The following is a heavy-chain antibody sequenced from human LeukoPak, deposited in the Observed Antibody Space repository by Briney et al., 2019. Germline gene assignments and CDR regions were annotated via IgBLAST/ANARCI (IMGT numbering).Heavy chain of an antibody. CDR2: ISNDGSLK. CDR1: GFSFRNYA. V-gene: IGHV3-30*04. J-gene: IGHJ4*02. D-gene: IGHD6-19*01. CDR3: ARDPTTYNSGTLDY. Sequence: GGSLRLSCAASGFSFRNYAMHWVRQAPGKGPEWLAVISNDGSLKDYADSVKGRFTISRDNSNNLLYLEMNSLRDKDRALYYCARDPTTYNSGTLDYWGQGTLVTVSS.